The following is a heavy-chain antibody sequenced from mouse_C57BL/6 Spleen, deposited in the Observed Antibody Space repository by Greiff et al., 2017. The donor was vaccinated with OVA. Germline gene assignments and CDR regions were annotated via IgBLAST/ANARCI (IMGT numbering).Heavy chain of an antibody. V-gene: IGHV5-4*01. Sequence: EVNVVESGGGLVKPGGSLKLSCAASGFTFSSYAMSWVRQTPEKRLEWVATISDGGSYTYYPDNVKGRFTISRDNAKNNLYLQMSHLKSQDTAMYYCARETPYAMDYCGQGPSVTVSS. J-gene: IGHJ4*01. CDR2: ISDGGSYT. CDR1: GFTFSSYA. CDR3: ARETPYAMDY.